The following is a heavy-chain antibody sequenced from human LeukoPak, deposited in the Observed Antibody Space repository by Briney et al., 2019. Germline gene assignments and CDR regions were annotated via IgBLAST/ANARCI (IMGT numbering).Heavy chain of an antibody. Sequence: GGSPRLSCTASGFTFSDYWMTWVRQAPGKGLEWVANIKQDGSAKYYVDSVKSQFTISRDNAKNSLYLQMDSLRVEDTATYYCARWRGSASERSDYWGQGTPVTVSS. D-gene: IGHD2-2*01. CDR1: GFTFSDYW. J-gene: IGHJ4*02. V-gene: IGHV3-7*01. CDR2: IKQDGSAK. CDR3: ARWRGSASERSDY.